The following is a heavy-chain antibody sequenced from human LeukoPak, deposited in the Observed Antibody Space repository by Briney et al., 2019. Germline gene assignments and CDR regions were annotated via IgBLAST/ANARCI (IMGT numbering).Heavy chain of an antibody. CDR1: GFTFSDYY. Sequence: PGGSLRLSCAASGFTFSDYYMSWIRQAPGKGLEWVSYVSSSGSTIYYADSVKGRFTISRDNAKNSLYLQMNSLRAEDTAVYYCARDLDGYYYYGMDVWGQGTTVTVSS. CDR2: VSSSGSTI. D-gene: IGHD1-1*01. J-gene: IGHJ6*02. V-gene: IGHV3-11*01. CDR3: ARDLDGYYYYGMDV.